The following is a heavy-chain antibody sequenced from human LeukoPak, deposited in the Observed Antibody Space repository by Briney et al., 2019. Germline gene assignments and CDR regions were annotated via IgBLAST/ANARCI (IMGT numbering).Heavy chain of an antibody. D-gene: IGHD2-21*02. Sequence: ASVKVPCKASGYTFTSYAMNWVRQAPGQGLEWMGWVNTNTGNPTYAQGFTGRLVISLDTSVSTAYLQISSLKAEDTAVYYCARDQRYCGGDCYDAFDIWGQGTMVTVSS. CDR3: ARDQRYCGGDCYDAFDI. V-gene: IGHV7-4-1*02. J-gene: IGHJ3*02. CDR1: GYTFTSYA. CDR2: VNTNTGNP.